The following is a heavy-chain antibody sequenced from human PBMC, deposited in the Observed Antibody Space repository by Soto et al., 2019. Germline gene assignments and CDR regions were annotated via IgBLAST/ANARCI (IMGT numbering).Heavy chain of an antibody. CDR3: ARQLDSTVFDY. CDR1: GAFVSSSNYH. V-gene: IGHV4-61*01. CDR2: ISYSGNT. Sequence: PSETLSLTCSVAGAFVSSSNYHWTWIRQSPGKGLEWIGYISYSGNTHYDPSLESRVTISLDTSNNQFSMSLRSVTAADTATYYCARQLDSTVFDYWGRGTLVTVSS. J-gene: IGHJ4*02. D-gene: IGHD4-17*01.